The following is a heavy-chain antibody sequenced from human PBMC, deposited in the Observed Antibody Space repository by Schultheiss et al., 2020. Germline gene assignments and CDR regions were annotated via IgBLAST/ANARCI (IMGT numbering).Heavy chain of an antibody. CDR2: IYWDDDK. V-gene: IGHV2-5*02. J-gene: IGHJ4*02. CDR1: GFSLSTSGVG. D-gene: IGHD2-2*01. Sequence: SGPTLVKPTQTLTLTCTFSGFSLSTSGVGVGWIRQPPGKALEWLALIYWDDDKRYSPSLKSRLTITKDTSKNQVVLTMTNMDPVDTATYYCARVLGYCSSTSCYALYYFDYWGQGTLVTVSS. CDR3: ARVLGYCSSTSCYALYYFDY.